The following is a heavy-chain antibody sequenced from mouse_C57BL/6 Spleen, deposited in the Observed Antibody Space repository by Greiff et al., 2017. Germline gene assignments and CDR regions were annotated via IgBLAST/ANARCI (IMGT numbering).Heavy chain of an antibody. CDR3: TELGRMDY. D-gene: IGHD4-1*01. CDR2: IRLKSDNYAT. CDR1: GFTFSNYW. Sequence: EVKVEESGGGLVQPGGSMKLSCVASGFTFSNYWMNWVRQSPEKGLEWVAQIRLKSDNYATHYAESVKGRFTISRDDSKSSVYLQMNNLRAEDTGMYYCTELGRMDYWGQGTSVTVSS. V-gene: IGHV6-3*01. J-gene: IGHJ4*01.